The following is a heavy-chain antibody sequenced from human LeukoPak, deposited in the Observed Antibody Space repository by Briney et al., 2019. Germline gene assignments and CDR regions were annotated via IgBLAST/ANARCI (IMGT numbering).Heavy chain of an antibody. CDR1: GFTFSSSE. Sequence: GGPLRLSCVASGFTFSSSEMNWVRQAPGKGLEWVSSISSSGRTIYYGDSAKGRFTISRDNAKNSLSLQVNSLRAEDTAVYYCARGTDSGWTDYWGQGTLVTVSS. CDR2: ISSSGRTI. CDR3: ARGTDSGWTDY. V-gene: IGHV3-48*03. D-gene: IGHD6-19*01. J-gene: IGHJ4*02.